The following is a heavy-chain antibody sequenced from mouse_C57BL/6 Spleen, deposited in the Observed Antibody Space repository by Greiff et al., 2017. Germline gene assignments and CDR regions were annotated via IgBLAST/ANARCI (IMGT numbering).Heavy chain of an antibody. J-gene: IGHJ4*01. D-gene: IGHD2-4*01. Sequence: QVQLQQPGTELVKPGASVKLSCKASGYTFTSYWMHWVKQRPGKGLEWIGNINPRNGGTNYNEKFKSTATMTVDKSSSTAYLQLSSLTSEVSAVYYCARMWLISSYAMDYWGQGTSVTVSS. CDR2: INPRNGGT. V-gene: IGHV1-53*01. CDR3: ARMWLISSYAMDY. CDR1: GYTFTSYW.